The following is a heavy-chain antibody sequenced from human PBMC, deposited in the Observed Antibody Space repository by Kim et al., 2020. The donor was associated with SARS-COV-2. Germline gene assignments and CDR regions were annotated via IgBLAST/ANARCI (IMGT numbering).Heavy chain of an antibody. CDR3: ARDYSDIVATNWFDP. D-gene: IGHD5-12*01. CDR1: GGSISSSSYY. J-gene: IGHJ5*02. V-gene: IGHV4-39*07. CDR2: IYYSGST. Sequence: SETLSLTCTVSGGSISSSSYYWGWIRQPPGQGLEWIGSIYYSGSTYYNPSLKSRVTISVDTSKNQFSLKLSSVTAADTAVYYCARDYSDIVATNWFDPWG.